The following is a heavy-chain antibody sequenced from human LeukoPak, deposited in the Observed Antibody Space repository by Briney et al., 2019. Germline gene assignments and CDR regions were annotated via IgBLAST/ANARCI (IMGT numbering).Heavy chain of an antibody. J-gene: IGHJ6*02. Sequence: SETLSLTCTVSGGSISSGGYYWSWIRQHPGKGLEWIGYIYYSGSTYYNPSLKSRVTISVDTSKNQFSLRLASVTAADTGIYHCARLTREDGVDVWGQGTTVTVSS. CDR2: IYYSGST. CDR1: GGSISSGGYY. CDR3: ARLTREDGVDV. V-gene: IGHV4-31*03.